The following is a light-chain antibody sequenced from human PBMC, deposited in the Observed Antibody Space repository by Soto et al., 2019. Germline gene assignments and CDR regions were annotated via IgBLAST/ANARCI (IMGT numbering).Light chain of an antibody. J-gene: IGLJ1*01. CDR2: DVS. Sequence: QSVLTQPASVSGSPGQSITISCTGTSSDVGGYNYVSWYQHHPGKAPKLLIYDVSNRPSGVSNRFSGSKSDNTASLTISGLQPEDEAEYYCSSYTTSNTRQIVFGTGTKAPS. CDR3: SSYTTSNTRQIV. CDR1: SSDVGGYNY. V-gene: IGLV2-14*03.